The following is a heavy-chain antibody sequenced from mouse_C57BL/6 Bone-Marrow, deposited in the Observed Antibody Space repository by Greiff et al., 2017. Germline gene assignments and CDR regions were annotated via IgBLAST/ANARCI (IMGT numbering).Heavy chain of an antibody. CDR3: KTGTFFAY. Sequence: EVKVEESGGGLVQPGGSMKLSCVASGFTFSNYWMNWVRQSPEKGLEWVAQIRFKSDNYATHYAESVKGRFTISRDDSKSSVYLQMNNLRAEDTGIYYCKTGTFFAYWGQGTLVTVSA. CDR2: IRFKSDNYAT. J-gene: IGHJ3*01. D-gene: IGHD4-1*01. V-gene: IGHV6-3*01. CDR1: GFTFSNYW.